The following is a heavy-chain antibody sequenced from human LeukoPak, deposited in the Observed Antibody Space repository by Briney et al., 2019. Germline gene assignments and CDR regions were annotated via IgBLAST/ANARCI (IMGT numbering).Heavy chain of an antibody. CDR3: AREKVGARPEYYYYYYMDV. V-gene: IGHV1-2*02. CDR2: INPNSGGT. D-gene: IGHD1-26*01. Sequence: ALVKASCKASGYTFTGYYMHWVRQAPGQGLEWMGWINPNSGGTNYAQKFQGRVTMTRDTSISTAYMELSRLRSDDTAVYYCAREKVGARPEYYYYYYMDVWGKGTTVTISS. CDR1: GYTFTGYY. J-gene: IGHJ6*03.